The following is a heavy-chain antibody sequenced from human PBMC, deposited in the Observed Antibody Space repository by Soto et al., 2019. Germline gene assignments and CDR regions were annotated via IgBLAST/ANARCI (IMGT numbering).Heavy chain of an antibody. CDR1: GGSISSYY. CDR3: GRRIVATETFDY. V-gene: IGHV4-59*01. CDR2: IYYSGST. J-gene: IGHJ4*02. D-gene: IGHD5-12*01. Sequence: SGTLSLTCTVSGGSISSYYWSWIRQPPGKGLEWIGYIYYSGSTNYNPSLKSRVTISVDTSKNQFSLKLSSVTAADTAVYYCGRRIVATETFDYWGQGTLVTVS.